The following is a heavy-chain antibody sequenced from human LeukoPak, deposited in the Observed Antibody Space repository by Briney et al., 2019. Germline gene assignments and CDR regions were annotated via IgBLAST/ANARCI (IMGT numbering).Heavy chain of an antibody. CDR2: IYHTGTT. Sequence: SETLSLTCTVSGGSISSSYWSWIRQSPVKGLEWLGHIYHTGTTLYSPHLNNRLTVSVDSSRNQFSLTLNSVTAADTAVYYCASVSVWELATHPGGSFDYWGRGILVTVSS. V-gene: IGHV4-4*09. J-gene: IGHJ4*02. D-gene: IGHD1-26*01. CDR3: ASVSVWELATHPGGSFDY. CDR1: GGSISSSY.